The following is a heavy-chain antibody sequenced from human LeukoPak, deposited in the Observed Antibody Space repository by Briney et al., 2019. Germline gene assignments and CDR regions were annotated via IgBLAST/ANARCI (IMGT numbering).Heavy chain of an antibody. V-gene: IGHV3-30*18. D-gene: IGHD3-22*01. CDR2: ISYDGSNK. J-gene: IGHJ4*02. CDR3: AKDRVPYYYDSSASY. Sequence: PGGPLRPSFEPPGFTSISYGMHGFRQPPGKGLKGVAVISYDGSNKYYADSVKGRFTISRDNSKNTLYLQMNSLRAEDTAVYYCAKDRVPYYYDSSASYWGQGTLVTVSS. CDR1: GFTSISYG.